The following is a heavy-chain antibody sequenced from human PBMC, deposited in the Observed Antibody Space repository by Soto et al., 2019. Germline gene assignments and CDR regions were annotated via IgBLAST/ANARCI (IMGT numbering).Heavy chain of an antibody. J-gene: IGHJ4*02. Sequence: GGSLRLSCAASGFTFSSYGMHWVRQAPGKGLEWVAVIWYDGSNKYYADSVKGRFTISRDNSKNTLYLQMNSLRAEDTAAYYCARDLSYGDYDALDYWGQGTLVTVSS. CDR2: IWYDGSNK. V-gene: IGHV3-33*01. CDR1: GFTFSSYG. CDR3: ARDLSYGDYDALDY. D-gene: IGHD4-17*01.